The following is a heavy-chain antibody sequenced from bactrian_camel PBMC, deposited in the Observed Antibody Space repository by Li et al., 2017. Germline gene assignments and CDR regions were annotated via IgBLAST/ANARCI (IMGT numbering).Heavy chain of an antibody. J-gene: IGHJ4*01. V-gene: IGHV3S40*01. CDR1: GFAGSNLY. CDR2: IDNAGSAT. CDR3: ATTSCADGRWRQLGYSDWSGN. D-gene: IGHD6*01. Sequence: VQLVESGGGSVQAGESLRLSCEASGFAGSNLYMAWFRQAPGKEREGVAAIDNAGSATYTYAVQGRFTISKDSAKNTLYLHMNSLKPEDTAMYYCATTSCADGRWRQLGYSDWSGNWGQGTQVTVS.